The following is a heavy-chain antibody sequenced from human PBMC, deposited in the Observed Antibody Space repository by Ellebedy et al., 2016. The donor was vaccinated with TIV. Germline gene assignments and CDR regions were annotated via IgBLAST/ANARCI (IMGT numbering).Heavy chain of an antibody. CDR2: MNPNSGNT. D-gene: IGHD6-13*01. V-gene: IGHV1-8*01. CDR1: GYTFTSYD. J-gene: IGHJ3*02. CDR3: ARRGTATPGAFDI. Sequence: AASVKVSCKASGYTFTSYDINWVRQATGQGLEWMGWMNPNSGNTGYAQKFQGRVTVTRNTSISTAYMELSSLRSEDTAVYYCARRGTATPGAFDIWGQGTMVTVSS.